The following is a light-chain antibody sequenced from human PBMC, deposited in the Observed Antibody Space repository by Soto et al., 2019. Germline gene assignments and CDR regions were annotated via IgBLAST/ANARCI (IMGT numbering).Light chain of an antibody. V-gene: IGLV7-46*01. CDR2: DTS. J-gene: IGLJ2*01. CDR1: TGAVTNGHY. Sequence: QTVVTQEPSLTVSPGGTVTLTCGSSTGAVTNGHYPYWFQQKPGQAPRTLISDTSNKHSWTPARFSGSLLGGKAALTLSGAQPEDEAEYYCFLSFGGAQLRVFGGGTKLTVL. CDR3: FLSFGGAQLRV.